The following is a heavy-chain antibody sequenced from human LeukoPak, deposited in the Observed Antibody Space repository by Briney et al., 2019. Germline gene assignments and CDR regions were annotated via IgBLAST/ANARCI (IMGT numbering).Heavy chain of an antibody. D-gene: IGHD5-18*01. CDR2: ISSNGGSI. V-gene: IGHV3-64*01. Sequence: GGSLRLSCAASGFTFSSYAMHWVRQAPGKGLEYVSAISSNGGSIYYANSVKGRFTISRDNSKNTLYLQMGSLRAEDMAVYYCARDRRQLRSPFFDYWGQGTLVTVSS. J-gene: IGHJ4*02. CDR3: ARDRRQLRSPFFDY. CDR1: GFTFSSYA.